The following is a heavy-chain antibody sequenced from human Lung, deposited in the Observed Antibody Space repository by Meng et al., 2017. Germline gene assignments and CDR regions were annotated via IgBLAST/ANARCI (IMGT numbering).Heavy chain of an antibody. CDR3: ARYVFDSSSLYSNWFDP. V-gene: IGHV4-31*03. J-gene: IGHJ5*02. D-gene: IGHD3-22*01. CDR2: IHYSGST. Sequence: QVQLQESGPGLVKPSQTLSLTCTVSGCSISRGTYYWGWIRQLPGKGLEWIAYIHYSGSTYYSPSLKSRVTISVDTSKNQLSLKLSSMTAADTAVYYCARYVFDSSSLYSNWFDPWGQGTLVTVSS. CDR1: GCSISRGTYY.